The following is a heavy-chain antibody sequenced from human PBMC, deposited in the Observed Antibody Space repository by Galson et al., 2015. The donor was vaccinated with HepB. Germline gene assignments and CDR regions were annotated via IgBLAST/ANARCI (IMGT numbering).Heavy chain of an antibody. CDR3: ARRARVSRGAFDS. D-gene: IGHD2-15*01. CDR2: IYYSGST. V-gene: IGHV4-39*01. Sequence: SETLSLTCTVSGGSISSSSYYWGWIRQPPGKGLEWIGSIYYSGSTYYNPSLKSRVTISVDTSKNQFSLKLSSVTAADTAECYCARRARVSRGAFDSWGQGTLVTVSS. J-gene: IGHJ4*02. CDR1: GGSISSSSYY.